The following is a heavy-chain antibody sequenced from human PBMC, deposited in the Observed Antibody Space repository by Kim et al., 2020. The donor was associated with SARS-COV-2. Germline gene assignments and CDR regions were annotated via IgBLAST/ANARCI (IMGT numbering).Heavy chain of an antibody. Sequence: GGSLRLSCEASGFTFSSFSMNWVRQAPGKGLEWVSSISSSSAYKHYAGSVRGRFTISRDSAKNTLFLEMNSLTLEDTAVYYCARGPDCPTCVCKWKGIDYWGQGIPVTVSS. D-gene: IGHD2-8*01. J-gene: IGHJ4*02. CDR1: GFTFSSFS. V-gene: IGHV3-21*06. CDR3: ARGPDCPTCVCKWKGIDY. CDR2: ISSSSAYK.